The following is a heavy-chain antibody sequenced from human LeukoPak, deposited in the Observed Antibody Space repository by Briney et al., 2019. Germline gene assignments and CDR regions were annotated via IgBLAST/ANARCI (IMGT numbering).Heavy chain of an antibody. CDR2: IYGGDNT. V-gene: IGHV3-66*01. CDR3: ARGGWNDYVWGSFRHFDF. D-gene: IGHD3-16*02. CDR1: GFTVSANY. Sequence: GGSLRLSCAVSGFTVSANYMGWVRQAPGKGLEWVSVIYGGDNTYYADSVRGRFSISRDSLKNTLYLQMNSLRAEDTAVYYCARGGWNDYVWGSFRHFDFWGQGTLVTVSS. J-gene: IGHJ4*02.